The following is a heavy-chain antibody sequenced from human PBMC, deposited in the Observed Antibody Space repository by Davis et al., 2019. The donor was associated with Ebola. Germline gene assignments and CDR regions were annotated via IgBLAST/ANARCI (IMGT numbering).Heavy chain of an antibody. CDR2: ISAYNGNT. V-gene: IGHV1-18*01. J-gene: IGHJ4*02. CDR3: AKDIRAYSYGWDY. D-gene: IGHD5-18*01. CDR1: GYTFTSYG. Sequence: ASVKVSCKASGYTFTSYGISWVRQAPGQGLEWMGWISAYNGNTNYAQKLQGRVTMTTDTSTSTAYMELRSLRAEDTAVYYCAKDIRAYSYGWDYWGQGTLVTVSS.